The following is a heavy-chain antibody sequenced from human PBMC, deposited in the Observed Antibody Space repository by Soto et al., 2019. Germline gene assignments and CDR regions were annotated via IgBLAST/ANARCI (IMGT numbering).Heavy chain of an antibody. J-gene: IGHJ4*02. D-gene: IGHD3-10*01. V-gene: IGHV3-49*03. CDR3: AREQGGITSIRGDLDY. Sequence: EVALVESGGALVEPGRSLRLSCIASGFSFSVYSMAWFRQAPGKGLEWVGFIRRTTSGATTESASSVQGRFIISRDDSRNIVYLQMSSLTIEDTAVYYCAREQGGITSIRGDLDYWGQGTLVTVSS. CDR2: IRRTTSGATT. CDR1: GFSFSVYS.